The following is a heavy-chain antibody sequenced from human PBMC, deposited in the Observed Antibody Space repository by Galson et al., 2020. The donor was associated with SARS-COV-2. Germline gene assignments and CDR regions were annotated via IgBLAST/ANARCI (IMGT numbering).Heavy chain of an antibody. D-gene: IGHD2-21*01. CDR1: GGSIISADW. Sequence: SETLSLTCVVSGGSIISADWWSWVRQPPGKGLEWIGEIYHSGTTNYNPSLKSRVTISVDISKNQFSLRLDSVNAADTAIYYCARSQFCGRGSCTTFCYWGQGTLVTVSS. J-gene: IGHJ4*02. V-gene: IGHV4-4*02. CDR3: ARSQFCGRGSCTTFCY. CDR2: IYHSGTT.